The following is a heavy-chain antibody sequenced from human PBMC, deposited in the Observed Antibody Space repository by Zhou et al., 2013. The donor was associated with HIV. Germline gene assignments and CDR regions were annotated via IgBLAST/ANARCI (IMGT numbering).Heavy chain of an antibody. CDR3: VRWFGQLFYYGMDV. J-gene: IGHJ6*02. CDR2: IYHSGST. CDR1: DYSISSGYY. V-gene: IGHV4-38-2*01. D-gene: IGHD3-10*01. Sequence: QVQLQESGPGVVKTSETLSLTCGVSDYSISSGYYWGWIRQPPGRGLEWIGSIYHSGSTYYNPSLKSRVTISIDTSKKPVLPEVELCDRADTAMYYCVRWFGQLFYYGMDVWGQGTTVTVSS.